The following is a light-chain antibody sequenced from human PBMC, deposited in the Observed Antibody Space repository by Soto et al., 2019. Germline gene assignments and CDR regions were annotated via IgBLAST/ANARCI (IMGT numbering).Light chain of an antibody. CDR2: KVS. CDR1: SSDIGGDYDY. J-gene: IGLJ1*01. V-gene: IGLV2-14*01. Sequence: QSVLTQPASVSGSPGQSITISCTGTSSDIGGDYDYVSWYQQHPGKAPKLLIYKVSNRPSGVSYHFSASKSGNTASLTISGLQAEDEADYYCSSYSISSSTSYVFGTGTKVTVL. CDR3: SSYSISSSTSYV.